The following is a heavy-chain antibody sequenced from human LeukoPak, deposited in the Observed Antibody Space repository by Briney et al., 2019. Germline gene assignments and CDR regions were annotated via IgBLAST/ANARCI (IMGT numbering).Heavy chain of an antibody. CDR1: GGSISSYY. Sequence: SETLSLTCTVSGGSISSYYWSWIRQPAGKGLEWIGRIYTSGSTNYNPSLKSRVTMSVDTSKNQFSLKLSSVTAADTAVYYCAGRPYYGSGTYYYYMDVWGKGTTVTISS. D-gene: IGHD3-10*01. CDR3: AGRPYYGSGTYYYYMDV. V-gene: IGHV4-4*07. CDR2: IYTSGST. J-gene: IGHJ6*03.